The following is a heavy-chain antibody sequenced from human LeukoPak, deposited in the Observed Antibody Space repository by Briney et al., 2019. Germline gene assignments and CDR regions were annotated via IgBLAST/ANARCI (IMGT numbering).Heavy chain of an antibody. J-gene: IGHJ4*02. Sequence: KTSETLSLTCTVSGYSIGSGYYWGWIRQPPGKGLEWIGTFYHNGSTYYNPSLKSRATISVDTSKNQFSLKLSSVTAADTAVYYCARALIAPFDYWGQGALVTVSS. CDR1: GYSIGSGYY. CDR2: FYHNGST. V-gene: IGHV4-38-2*02. CDR3: ARALIAPFDY.